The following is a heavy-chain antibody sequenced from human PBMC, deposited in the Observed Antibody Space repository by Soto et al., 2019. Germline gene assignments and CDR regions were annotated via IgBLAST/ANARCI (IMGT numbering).Heavy chain of an antibody. CDR1: GGTFSGYY. Sequence: PSETLSLTCAAYGGTFSGYYWSWIRQPPGKGLEWIGEINHSGSTNYNPSLKSRVTISVDTSKNQFSLKLSSVTAADTAVYYCARARRGEDVWSGYYSLHFDYWRRRTLVAVSS. V-gene: IGHV4-34*01. D-gene: IGHD3-3*01. CDR2: INHSGST. J-gene: IGHJ4*02. CDR3: ARARRGEDVWSGYYSLHFDY.